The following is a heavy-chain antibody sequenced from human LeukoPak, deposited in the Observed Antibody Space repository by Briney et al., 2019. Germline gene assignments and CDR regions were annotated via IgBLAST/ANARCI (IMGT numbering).Heavy chain of an antibody. CDR1: GFTFSSYE. D-gene: IGHD6-6*01. J-gene: IGHJ5*02. CDR2: ISSSGSTI. V-gene: IGHV3-48*03. CDR3: ARAYSSSSAWFDP. Sequence: GGSLRLSCAASGFTFSSYEMNWVRQAPGKGLEWVSYISSSGSTIYYADSVKGRFTISRDNAKNSLYLQMNSLRAEDTAVYYCARAYSSSSAWFDPWGQGTLVTVS.